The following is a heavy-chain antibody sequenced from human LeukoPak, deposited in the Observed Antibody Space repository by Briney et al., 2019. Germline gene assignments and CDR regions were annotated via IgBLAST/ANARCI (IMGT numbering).Heavy chain of an antibody. J-gene: IGHJ4*02. CDR3: ARTGRRGELSLSTLFDY. V-gene: IGHV4-59*08. CDR2: ICYSGST. D-gene: IGHD3-16*02. Sequence: PSETLSLTCTVSGGSISSYYWSWIRQPPGKGLEWIGYICYSGSTNYNPSLKSRVTISVDTSKNQFSLKLSSVTAADTAVYYCARTGRRGELSLSTLFDYWGQGTLVTVSS. CDR1: GGSISSYY.